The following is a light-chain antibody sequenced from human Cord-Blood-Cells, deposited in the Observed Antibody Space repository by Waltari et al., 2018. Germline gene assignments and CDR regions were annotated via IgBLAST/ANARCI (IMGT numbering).Light chain of an antibody. J-gene: IGKJ2*01. Sequence: DIQMTQSPSSLSASVGDRVTITCQASQDISNYLNWYQQKPGKAPKLLIYDASQLETGVPSRVSGSGSGTDFTYTISSLQPADIAPSYCPQYDNLPYTFGHGTQLAI. CDR3: PQYDNLPYT. V-gene: IGKV1-33*01. CDR1: QDISNY. CDR2: DAS.